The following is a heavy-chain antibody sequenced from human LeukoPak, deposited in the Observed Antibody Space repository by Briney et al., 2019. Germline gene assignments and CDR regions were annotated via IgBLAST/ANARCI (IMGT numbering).Heavy chain of an antibody. CDR2: ISAYNGNT. D-gene: IGHD6-19*01. CDR3: ARDFGYSSGWYNGFDI. V-gene: IGHV1-18*01. Sequence: ASATVSCKASGYTFTSYGISWVRQAPGQGLEWMGWISAYNGNTNYAQKLQGRVTMTTDTSTSTAYMELRSLRSDDTAVYYCARDFGYSSGWYNGFDIWGQGTMVTVSS. J-gene: IGHJ3*02. CDR1: GYTFTSYG.